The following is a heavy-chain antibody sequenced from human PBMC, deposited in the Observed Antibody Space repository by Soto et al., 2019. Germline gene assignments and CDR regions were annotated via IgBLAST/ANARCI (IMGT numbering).Heavy chain of an antibody. V-gene: IGHV3-7*01. Sequence: EVQLVESGGGLVQPGGSLRLSCAASGFTFSSYWMRWVRQATGKGLEWVANIKQDGSEKYYVDSVKGRFTISRDNAKNSLNLHMNSLRVEDMAAYYCARVTDYYESSGYFNYWGQGTLVTVSS. J-gene: IGHJ4*02. D-gene: IGHD3-22*01. CDR2: IKQDGSEK. CDR1: GFTFSSYW. CDR3: ARVTDYYESSGYFNY.